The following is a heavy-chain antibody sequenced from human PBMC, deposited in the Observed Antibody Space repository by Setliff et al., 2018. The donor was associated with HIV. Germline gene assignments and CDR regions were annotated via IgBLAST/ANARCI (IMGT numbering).Heavy chain of an antibody. Sequence: ASVKVSCKASGYTFTSYGISWVRQAPGQGLEWMGWISAYNGNTNYAQKLQGRVTMTTDTSTSTAYMELRSLRSEDTAVYYCASGWGATVTLGYNWFDPWGQGTLVTVSS. D-gene: IGHD4-17*01. CDR1: GYTFTSYG. J-gene: IGHJ5*02. CDR2: ISAYNGNT. V-gene: IGHV1-18*01. CDR3: ASGWGATVTLGYNWFDP.